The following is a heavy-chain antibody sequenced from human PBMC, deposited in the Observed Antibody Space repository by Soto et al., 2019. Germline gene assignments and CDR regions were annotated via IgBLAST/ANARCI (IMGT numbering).Heavy chain of an antibody. Sequence: EVQLLESGGGLVQPGGSLSLSCAASGFTFSSYAMSWVRQAPGKGLEWVSLISGSGGSTYYADSVKGRFTISRDNSKNTLSLQMNSLRAEDTAISCCAKGGQGFGAAGYWGQGSLVTVSS. CDR1: GFTFSSYA. D-gene: IGHD3-16*01. J-gene: IGHJ4*02. V-gene: IGHV3-23*01. CDR2: ISGSGGST. CDR3: AKGGQGFGAAGY.